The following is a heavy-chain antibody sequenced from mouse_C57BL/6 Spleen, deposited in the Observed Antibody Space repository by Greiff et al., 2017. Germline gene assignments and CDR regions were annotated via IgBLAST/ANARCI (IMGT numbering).Heavy chain of an antibody. CDR1: GFSLTSYG. CDR2: IWSDGST. D-gene: IGHD2-4*01. CDR3: ARHRDDYSFDY. V-gene: IGHV2-6-1*01. Sequence: VKVVESGPGLVAPSQSLSITCTVSGFSLTSYGVHWVRQPPGKGLEWLVVIWSDGSTTYNSALNSRLSISQDNSKSQVFLKRNSLQTDDTAMYYCARHRDDYSFDYWGQGTTLTVSS. J-gene: IGHJ2*01.